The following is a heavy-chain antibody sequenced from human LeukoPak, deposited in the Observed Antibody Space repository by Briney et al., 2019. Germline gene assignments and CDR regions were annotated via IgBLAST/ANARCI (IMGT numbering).Heavy chain of an antibody. CDR2: ISSSSSYI. Sequence: GALRLSCATSGFTFSSYSMNWVRQAPGKGPEWVSSISSSSSYIYYADSVKGRFTISRDNAKNSLYLQMNSLRAEDTAVYYCARDSDTSRFDYWGQGTLVTVSS. CDR1: GFTFSSYS. J-gene: IGHJ4*02. V-gene: IGHV3-21*01. D-gene: IGHD3-10*01. CDR3: ARDSDTSRFDY.